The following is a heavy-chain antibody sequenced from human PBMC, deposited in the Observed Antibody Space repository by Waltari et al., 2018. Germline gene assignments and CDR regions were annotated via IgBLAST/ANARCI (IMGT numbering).Heavy chain of an antibody. V-gene: IGHV3-30-3*01. CDR3: ARDRDRGYFDY. Sequence: QVQLVASGGGVVQPGRSLRLSCSASGFTFSIYARPWVRQAPGKGLEWVAVISYDGSNKDYADSVKGRFTISRDNSKNTLYLQMNSLRAEDTAVYYCARDRDRGYFDYWGQGTLVTVSS. J-gene: IGHJ4*02. CDR2: ISYDGSNK. CDR1: GFTFSIYA. D-gene: IGHD3-10*01.